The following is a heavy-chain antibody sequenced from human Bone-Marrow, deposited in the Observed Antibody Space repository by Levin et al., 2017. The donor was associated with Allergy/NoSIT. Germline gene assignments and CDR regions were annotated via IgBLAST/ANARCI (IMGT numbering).Heavy chain of an antibody. CDR1: GGSISSSTHY. Sequence: SETLSLTCTVSGGSISSSTHYWGWVRQAPGKGLEWIGSIYYSGVTYYNPSLKSRVTISVDRSKNQFSLNLMSVTAADTAVYYCARERDLIGARAPFDYWGQGTLVTVSS. CDR3: ARERDLIGARAPFDY. J-gene: IGHJ4*02. CDR2: IYYSGVT. D-gene: IGHD2/OR15-2a*01. V-gene: IGHV4-39*07.